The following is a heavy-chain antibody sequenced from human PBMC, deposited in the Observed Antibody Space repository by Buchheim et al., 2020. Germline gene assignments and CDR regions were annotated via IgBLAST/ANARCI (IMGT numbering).Heavy chain of an antibody. CDR1: GFTFSSYA. Sequence: EVQLLESGGGLVQPGGSLRLSCAASGFTFSSYAMSWVRQAPGKGLEWVSAISGSGGSTYYADSVKGRFTIPRDNSKNTLYLQMNSLRAEDTAVYYCARGGEGSSSPYYYMDVWGKETT. J-gene: IGHJ6*03. CDR3: ARGGEGSSSPYYYMDV. V-gene: IGHV3-23*01. CDR2: ISGSGGST. D-gene: IGHD6-6*01.